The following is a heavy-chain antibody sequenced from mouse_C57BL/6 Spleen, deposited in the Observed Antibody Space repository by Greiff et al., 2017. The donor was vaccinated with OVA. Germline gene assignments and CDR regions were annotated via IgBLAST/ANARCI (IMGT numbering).Heavy chain of an antibody. CDR3: ARQAGSRYFDV. CDR2: IYPGDGDT. CDR1: GYAFSSSW. Sequence: VKLMESGPELVKPGASVKISCKASGYAFSSSWMNWVKQRPGKGLEWIGRIYPGDGDTNYNGKFKGKATLTADKSSSTAYMQLSSLTSEGSAVYFGARQAGSRYFDVWGTGTTVTVSS. D-gene: IGHD3-2*02. J-gene: IGHJ1*03. V-gene: IGHV1-82*01.